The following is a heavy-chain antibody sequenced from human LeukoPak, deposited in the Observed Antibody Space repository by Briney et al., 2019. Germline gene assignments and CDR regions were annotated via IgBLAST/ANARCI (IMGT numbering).Heavy chain of an antibody. CDR1: GFTVSNNY. Sequence: GGSLRLSCAASGFTVSNNYMSWVRRAPGKGLEWVSVIYSGGSTFYADSVKGRFTISRDNSKNTLYLQMNSLRAEDTAVYYCARSPYSSSWYEYWGQGTLVTVSS. J-gene: IGHJ4*02. CDR3: ARSPYSSSWYEY. V-gene: IGHV3-66*01. D-gene: IGHD6-13*01. CDR2: IYSGGST.